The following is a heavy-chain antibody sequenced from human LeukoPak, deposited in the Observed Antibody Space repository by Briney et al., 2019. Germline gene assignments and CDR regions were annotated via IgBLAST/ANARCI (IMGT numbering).Heavy chain of an antibody. J-gene: IGHJ4*02. CDR1: GFTFGTFD. CDR2: FRGSGRDT. Sequence: GGSLRLSCAASGFTFGTFDMTWVRQAPGKGLEWVSIFRGSGRDTYYADSVKGRFTISRDNSKNLLFLQMNSLRVEDTAVYFCVKGGWLDYWGQGALVTVS. V-gene: IGHV3-23*01. D-gene: IGHD6-19*01. CDR3: VKGGWLDY.